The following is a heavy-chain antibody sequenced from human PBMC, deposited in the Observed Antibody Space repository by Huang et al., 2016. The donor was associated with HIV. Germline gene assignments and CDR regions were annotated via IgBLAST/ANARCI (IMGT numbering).Heavy chain of an antibody. Sequence: QVQLQESGAGLVKPSENLSLTCTVSGGSISSHYWSWIRRPPGKGLAWIGSIYYRWSTNSAPSLKSRVAISVDTSKNQLSLKRSSVTAADTAVYYCARDTMVRGFDYWGQGTLVTVSS. D-gene: IGHD3-10*01. J-gene: IGHJ4*02. V-gene: IGHV4-59*11. CDR1: GGSISSHY. CDR2: IYYRWST. CDR3: ARDTMVRGFDY.